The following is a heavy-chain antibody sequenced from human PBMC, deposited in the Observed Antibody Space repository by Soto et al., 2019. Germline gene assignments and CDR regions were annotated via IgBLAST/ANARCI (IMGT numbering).Heavy chain of an antibody. CDR1: GGSISSYY. Sequence: QVQLQESGPGLVKPSETLSLTCTVSGGSISSYYWSWIRQPPGKGLEWIGYIYYSGSTNYNPSLTSRVTISVDTSKNQFSLKLSSVTAADTAVYYCARVTPRAPYGMDVWGQGTTVTVSS. V-gene: IGHV4-59*01. CDR3: ARVTPRAPYGMDV. J-gene: IGHJ6*02. CDR2: IYYSGST. D-gene: IGHD2-15*01.